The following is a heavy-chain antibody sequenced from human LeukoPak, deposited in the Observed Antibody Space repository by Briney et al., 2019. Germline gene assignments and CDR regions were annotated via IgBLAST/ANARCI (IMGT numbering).Heavy chain of an antibody. Sequence: GGSLRLSCAASGFTFSSYGMHWVRQAPGKGPEWVALIWYDGSNKYYADSVKGRFTISRDNSKNTLYLQMNSLRAEDTAVYYCARDDESSGYYFDYWGQGTLVTVSS. CDR2: IWYDGSNK. V-gene: IGHV3-33*01. J-gene: IGHJ4*02. CDR3: ARDDESSGYYFDY. CDR1: GFTFSSYG. D-gene: IGHD3-22*01.